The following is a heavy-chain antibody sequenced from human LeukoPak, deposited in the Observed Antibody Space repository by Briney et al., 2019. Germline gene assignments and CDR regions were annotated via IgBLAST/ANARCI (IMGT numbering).Heavy chain of an antibody. Sequence: ASVKVSCKASGYTFTGYYMHWVRQAPGQGLEWMGWINPNSGGTNYAQKFQGRVTRTRDTSISTAYMELSRLRSDDTAVYYCAVDSSGYYPGPADYWGQGTLVTVSS. D-gene: IGHD3-22*01. CDR2: INPNSGGT. CDR1: GYTFTGYY. CDR3: AVDSSGYYPGPADY. J-gene: IGHJ4*02. V-gene: IGHV1-2*02.